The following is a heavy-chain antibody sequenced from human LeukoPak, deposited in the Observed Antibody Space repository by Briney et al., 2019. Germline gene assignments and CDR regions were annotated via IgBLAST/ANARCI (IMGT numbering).Heavy chain of an antibody. V-gene: IGHV4-59*08. D-gene: IGHD1-26*01. CDR1: GDSISSYY. J-gene: IGHJ2*01. CDR3: ARQGGGFWYFDL. CDR2: IYYSGST. Sequence: PSETLSLACTVSGDSISSYYWSWIRQPPGRGLERIRYIYYSGSTNYNPSLKSRVTISVGTSKNQFSLKLSSVTAAGTAVYYCARQGGGFWYFDLWGRGTLVTVSS.